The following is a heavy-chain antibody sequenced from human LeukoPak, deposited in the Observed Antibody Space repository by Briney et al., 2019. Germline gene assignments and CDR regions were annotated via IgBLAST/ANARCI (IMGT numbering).Heavy chain of an antibody. Sequence: GGSLRLSCAASGFTFCSYSMNWVRQAPGKGLEWLSYISATSNTIYHADSVKGRFTISRDNAKNSLFLQMDSLRGEDTAFYYCARDCTSTSCYHDAFDVWAQGTFVTVSS. CDR3: ARDCTSTSCYHDAFDV. CDR2: ISATSNTI. V-gene: IGHV3-48*01. D-gene: IGHD2-2*01. J-gene: IGHJ3*01. CDR1: GFTFCSYS.